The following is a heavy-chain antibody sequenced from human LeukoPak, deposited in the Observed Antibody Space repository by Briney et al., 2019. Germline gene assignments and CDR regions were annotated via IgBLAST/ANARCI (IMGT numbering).Heavy chain of an antibody. CDR1: GFTFTTSA. V-gene: IGHV1-58*01. J-gene: IGHJ3*02. Sequence: GTSVKVSCKASGFTFTTSAVQWVRQARGQGLEWIGRIIVGSGNTDHAQKFQGRLTITRDISTSTAYMELSSLTSDDTAVYYCAAFPNVIAWYWDDAFDIWGQGTMVTVSS. CDR3: AAFPNVIAWYWDDAFDI. D-gene: IGHD2-8*02. CDR2: IIVGSGNT.